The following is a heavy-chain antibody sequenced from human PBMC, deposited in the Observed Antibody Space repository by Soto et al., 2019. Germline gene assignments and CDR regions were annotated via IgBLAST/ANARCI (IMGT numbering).Heavy chain of an antibody. V-gene: IGHV4-59*01. J-gene: IGHJ5*02. D-gene: IGHD6-19*01. CDR2: IYYSGST. CDR3: ARAEQWLVRNWFDP. Sequence: SEALSLTCTVSVGSISSDYWSWIRQPPGKGLEWMGYIYYSGSTNYNPSLKSRVTISVDTSKNQFSLKLSSVTAADTAVYYCARAEQWLVRNWFDPWGQGTLVTVSS. CDR1: VGSISSDY.